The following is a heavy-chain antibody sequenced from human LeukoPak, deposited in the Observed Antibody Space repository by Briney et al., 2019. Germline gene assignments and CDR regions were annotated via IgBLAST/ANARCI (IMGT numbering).Heavy chain of an antibody. CDR3: ARDSAFGGSSASMDV. D-gene: IGHD1-26*01. J-gene: IGHJ6*02. CDR2: VIPILGVA. V-gene: IGHV1-69*04. Sequence: ASVKVSCKASGGIFSSNAIAWVRQAPGQGLEWMGRVIPILGVATYAQNFQGRVTITADKSTSTSYMELSSLRSEDTAVYYCARDSAFGGSSASMDVWGQGTTVIVSS. CDR1: GGIFSSNA.